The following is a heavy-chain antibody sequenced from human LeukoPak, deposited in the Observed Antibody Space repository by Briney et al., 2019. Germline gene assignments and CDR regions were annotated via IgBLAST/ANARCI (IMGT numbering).Heavy chain of an antibody. CDR3: AKDWRLGPRYYFDY. CDR1: GFTFSKFA. Sequence: GGSLRLSCAASGFTFSKFAMSWVRQAPGKGLEWVSGISGRGDSTYYADSVKGRITISRDNSKNTLYLQMNSLRVEDTAVYYCAKDWRLGPRYYFDYWGQGTLVTVSS. D-gene: IGHD6-19*01. V-gene: IGHV3-23*01. CDR2: ISGRGDST. J-gene: IGHJ4*02.